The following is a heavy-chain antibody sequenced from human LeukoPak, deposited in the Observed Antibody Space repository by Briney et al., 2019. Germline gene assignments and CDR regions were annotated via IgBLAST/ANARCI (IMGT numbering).Heavy chain of an antibody. Sequence: ASVKVSCKASGGTFSSYAISWVRQAPGQGLEWMGGIIPIFGTANYAQKFQGRVTITADESTSTAYMELSSLRSEDTAVYYCARDLRAYYDSSGYYWFDPWGQGTLVTVSS. CDR2: IIPIFGTA. CDR3: ARDLRAYYDSSGYYWFDP. V-gene: IGHV1-69*13. CDR1: GGTFSSYA. J-gene: IGHJ5*02. D-gene: IGHD3-22*01.